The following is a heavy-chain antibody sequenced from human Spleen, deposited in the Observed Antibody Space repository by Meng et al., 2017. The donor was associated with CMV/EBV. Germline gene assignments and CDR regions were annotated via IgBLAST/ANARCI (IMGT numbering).Heavy chain of an antibody. CDR3: ARERGPYGGNSD. CDR1: GGSISGYY. Sequence: SETLSLTCTVSGGSISGYYWSWIRQPPGKGLEWIASIYYNGITYYNPSLKSRVTISVDTSKMQFSLKVSSVTAADTAVYYCARERGPYGGNSDWGQGTLVTVSS. CDR2: IYYNGIT. J-gene: IGHJ4*02. D-gene: IGHD4-23*01. V-gene: IGHV4-38-2*02.